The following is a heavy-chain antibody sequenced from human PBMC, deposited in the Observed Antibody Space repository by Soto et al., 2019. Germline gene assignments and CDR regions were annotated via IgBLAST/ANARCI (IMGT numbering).Heavy chain of an antibody. CDR1: GYTFTSYG. D-gene: IGHD2-15*01. CDR3: ARDPVDQMGYYYGMDV. J-gene: IGHJ6*02. V-gene: IGHV1-18*04. CDR2: ISAYNGNT. Sequence: QVQLVQSGAEVKKPGASVKVSCKASGYTFTSYGISWVRQAPGQGLEWMGWISAYNGNTNYAQKLQGRVTMTTDTSTSTADMELRSLRSDDTAVYYCARDPVDQMGYYYGMDVWGQGTTVTVSS.